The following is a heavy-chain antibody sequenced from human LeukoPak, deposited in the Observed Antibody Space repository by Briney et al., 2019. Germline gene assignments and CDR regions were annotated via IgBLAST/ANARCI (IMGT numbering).Heavy chain of an antibody. V-gene: IGHV3-48*01. D-gene: IGHD1-26*01. CDR2: ISGGSNTI. J-gene: IGHJ4*02. Sequence: GGSLRLSCAASGFTFSSYTMNWVRQAPGKGLEWVSYISGGSNTIYYADSVKGRFTISRDDAKNSMFLQMNSLTTEDTAVYYCARGEWELLYPDYWGQGTLVTVSS. CDR3: ARGEWELLYPDY. CDR1: GFTFSSYT.